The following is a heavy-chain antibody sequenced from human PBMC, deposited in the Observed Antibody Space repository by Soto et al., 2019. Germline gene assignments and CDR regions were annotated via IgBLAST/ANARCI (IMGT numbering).Heavy chain of an antibody. CDR2: INAGNGNT. Sequence: GASVKVSCKASGYTFTSYAMHWVRQAPGQRLEWMGWINAGNGNTKYSQKSQGRVTITRDTSASTAYMELSSLRSEDTAVYYCAREEDYYPFDYWGQGTLVTVSS. D-gene: IGHD3-10*01. V-gene: IGHV1-3*01. CDR1: GYTFTSYA. CDR3: AREEDYYPFDY. J-gene: IGHJ4*02.